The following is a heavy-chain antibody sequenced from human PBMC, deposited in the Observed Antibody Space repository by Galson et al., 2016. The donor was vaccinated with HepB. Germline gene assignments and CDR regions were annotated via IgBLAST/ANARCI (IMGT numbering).Heavy chain of an antibody. CDR1: GFTFSNYW. Sequence: SLRLSCAASGFTFSNYWIHWVRQAPGKGLVWVSRINPGGSTTGFADSVKGRSTISRDNAKNTVYLYMNSLRAEDTGVYYCARDFDISGDYWGQGTLVTVSS. D-gene: IGHD1-26*01. CDR2: INPGGSTT. V-gene: IGHV3-74*01. J-gene: IGHJ4*02. CDR3: ARDFDISGDY.